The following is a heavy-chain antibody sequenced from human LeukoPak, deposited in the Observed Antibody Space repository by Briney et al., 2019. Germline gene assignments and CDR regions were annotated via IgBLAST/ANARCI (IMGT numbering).Heavy chain of an antibody. CDR3: ATLRFLEWLLVNAFDI. D-gene: IGHD3-3*01. CDR2: IYYSGST. J-gene: IGHJ3*02. V-gene: IGHV4-39*01. CDR1: GGSISSSSYY. Sequence: SETLSLTCTVSGGSISSSSYYWGWIRQPPGKGLEWIGSIYYSGSTYYNPSLKSRVTISVDTSKNQFSLKLSSVTAADTAVYYCATLRFLEWLLVNAFDIWGQGTMVTVSS.